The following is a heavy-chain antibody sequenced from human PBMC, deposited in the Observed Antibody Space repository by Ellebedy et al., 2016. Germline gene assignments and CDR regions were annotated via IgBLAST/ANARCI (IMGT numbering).Heavy chain of an antibody. Sequence: GESLKISCAASGFTFSGYGMHWVRQAPGKGLEWVAVISFDGSNTYYADSVKGRFTISRDNSKNTLFLQMNSLRPEDTAVYYCAKGPMTRFDSWGQGTLVTVSS. D-gene: IGHD4-11*01. CDR2: ISFDGSNT. CDR3: AKGPMTRFDS. J-gene: IGHJ4*02. CDR1: GFTFSGYG. V-gene: IGHV3-30*18.